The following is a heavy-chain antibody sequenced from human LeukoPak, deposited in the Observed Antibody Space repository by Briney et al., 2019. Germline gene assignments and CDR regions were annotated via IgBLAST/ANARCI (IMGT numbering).Heavy chain of an antibody. D-gene: IGHD6-6*01. V-gene: IGHV4-59*01. Sequence: SETLSLTCTVSGGSISSYYWSWIRQPPGKGLEWIGYIYYSGSTNYNPSLNSRVTISVDTSKNQFSLKLSSVTAADTAVYYCARDGYSSSSVPFFDIWGQGTMVTVSS. J-gene: IGHJ3*02. CDR3: ARDGYSSSSVPFFDI. CDR2: IYYSGST. CDR1: GGSISSYY.